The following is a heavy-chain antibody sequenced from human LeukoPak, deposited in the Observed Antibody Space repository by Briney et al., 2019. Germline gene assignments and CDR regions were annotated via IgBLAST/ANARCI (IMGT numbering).Heavy chain of an antibody. CDR2: IYYSGRT. Sequence: SETLSLTCTVSGGSISSSTYYWGWVRQPPGKGLEWIGSIYYSGRTYYNPSLKSRVTISVDTSNNHFSLRLNSVTAADTAVYYCARDRGATHPWGQGTLVTVSS. J-gene: IGHJ5*02. V-gene: IGHV4-39*07. CDR3: ARDRGATHP. CDR1: GGSISSSTYY. D-gene: IGHD1-26*01.